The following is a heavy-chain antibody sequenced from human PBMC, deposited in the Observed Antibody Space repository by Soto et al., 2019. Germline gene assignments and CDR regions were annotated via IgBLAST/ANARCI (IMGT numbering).Heavy chain of an antibody. J-gene: IGHJ5*02. V-gene: IGHV3-53*01. CDR3: ATGLTLPVRPSFDT. CDR2: IFSGDNT. Sequence: EVQLVESGGGLIQPGGSLRLSCAASGFTISGNYITWVRQAPGKGLEWVSVIFSGDNTFYSDSVKGRFTISRDSSKNTVYLQMNRLRCDDTAVYFCATGLTLPVRPSFDTWGQGTLLTVSS. D-gene: IGHD2-21*02. CDR1: GFTISGNY.